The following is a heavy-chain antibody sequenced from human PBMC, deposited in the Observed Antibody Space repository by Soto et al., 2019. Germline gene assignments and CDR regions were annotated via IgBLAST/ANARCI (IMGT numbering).Heavy chain of an antibody. CDR1: GYTFTGYG. D-gene: IGHD3-10*01. CDR3: AREGPLLWFGELFIPDY. J-gene: IGHJ4*02. Sequence: QVQLVQSGAEVKKPGASVKVSCKASGYTFTGYGISWVRQAPGQGLEWMGWISAYNGNTNYAQKLQGRVTMTTDTSTSTAYMELRSLRSDDTAVYYCAREGPLLWFGELFIPDYWGQGTLVTVSS. CDR2: ISAYNGNT. V-gene: IGHV1-18*01.